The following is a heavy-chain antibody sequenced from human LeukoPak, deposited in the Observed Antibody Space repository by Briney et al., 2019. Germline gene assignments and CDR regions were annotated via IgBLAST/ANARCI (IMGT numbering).Heavy chain of an antibody. CDR1: GFTFSSYW. CDR3: ARGVSPLYQIRYFDWFRPSAFNPPPYIDY. V-gene: IGHV3-7*01. J-gene: IGHJ4*02. CDR2: IKQDGSEK. D-gene: IGHD3-9*01. Sequence: GGSLRLSCAASGFTFSSYWMSWVRQAPGKGLEWVANIKQDGSEKYYVDSVKGRFTISRDNAKNSLYLQMNSLRAEDTAVYYCARGVSPLYQIRYFDWFRPSAFNPPPYIDYWGQGTLVTVSS.